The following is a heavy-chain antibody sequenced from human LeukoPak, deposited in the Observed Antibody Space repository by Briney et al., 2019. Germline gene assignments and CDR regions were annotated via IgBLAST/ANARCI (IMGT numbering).Heavy chain of an antibody. CDR1: GFTFSSFV. V-gene: IGHV3-23*01. D-gene: IGHD1-1*01. J-gene: IGHJ4*02. CDR2: ITAGGSNT. Sequence: PGGSPRLSCGASGFTFSSFVMSWVRQTPGKGLEWVATITAGGSNTYYADSVKGRFTISRDNSKNTLHLQMNSLRAEDTAVYYCATRGTSATKYFADWGQGTLVSVSS. CDR3: ATRGTSATKYFAD.